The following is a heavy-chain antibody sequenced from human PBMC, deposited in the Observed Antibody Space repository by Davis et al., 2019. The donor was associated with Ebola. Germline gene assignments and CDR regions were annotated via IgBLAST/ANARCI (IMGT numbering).Heavy chain of an antibody. CDR2: MRNKANSYTT. Sequence: PGGSLRLSCAASGFTFSDYYMDWVRQAPGKGLEWVGRMRNKANSYTTEYAASVQGTFIVSRDDSKNSLYLQMNSLRTEDTAVYYCAKRRSGWYGDFDYWGQGTLVTVSS. V-gene: IGHV3-72*01. CDR1: GFTFSDYY. J-gene: IGHJ4*02. D-gene: IGHD6-19*01. CDR3: AKRRSGWYGDFDY.